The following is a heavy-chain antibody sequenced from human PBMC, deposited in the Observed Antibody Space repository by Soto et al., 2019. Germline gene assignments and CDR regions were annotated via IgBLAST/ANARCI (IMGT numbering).Heavy chain of an antibody. D-gene: IGHD3-10*01. CDR2: ISSSSSYI. Sequence: PGGSLRLSCAASGFTFSSYSMNWVRQAPGKGLEWVSSISSSSSYIYYADSVKGRFTISRDNAKNSLYLQMNSLRAEDTAVYYCARDMPPGVRGVITFDYWGQGTLVTV. V-gene: IGHV3-21*01. CDR1: GFTFSSYS. CDR3: ARDMPPGVRGVITFDY. J-gene: IGHJ4*02.